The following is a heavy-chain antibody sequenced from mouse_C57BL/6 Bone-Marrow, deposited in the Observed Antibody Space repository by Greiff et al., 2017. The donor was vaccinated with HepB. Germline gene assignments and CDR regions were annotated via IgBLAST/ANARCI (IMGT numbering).Heavy chain of an antibody. J-gene: IGHJ1*03. CDR3: ANYSNYDSYWYVDV. D-gene: IGHD2-5*01. V-gene: IGHV1-55*01. Sequence: VQLQQPGAELVKPGASVKMSCKASGYTFTSYWITWVKQRPGQGLEWIGDIYPGSGSTNYNEKFKSKATLTVDTSSSTAYMQLSSLTSEDSAVYYCANYSNYDSYWYVDVWGTGTTVTVSS. CDR1: GYTFTSYW. CDR2: IYPGSGST.